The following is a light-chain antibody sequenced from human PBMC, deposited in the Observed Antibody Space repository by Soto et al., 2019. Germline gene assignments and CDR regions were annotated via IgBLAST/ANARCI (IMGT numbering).Light chain of an antibody. CDR1: QTVSSSF. Sequence: EIVLTQSPGTLSLSPGERATLSCRASQTVSSSFLAWYRQKPGQAPRLLIYGASSRATGIPDRFSGSGSGTDFTLTSSRLDPEDFAVYYCQQYGSSPLTFGGGTKVEIK. V-gene: IGKV3-20*01. CDR2: GAS. CDR3: QQYGSSPLT. J-gene: IGKJ4*01.